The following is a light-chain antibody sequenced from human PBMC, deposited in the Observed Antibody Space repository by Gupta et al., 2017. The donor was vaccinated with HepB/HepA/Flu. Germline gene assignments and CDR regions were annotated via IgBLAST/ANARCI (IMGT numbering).Light chain of an antibody. CDR1: QTVNSW. Sequence: DIQMTQSPSTLSASVGDRVTITCRASQTVNSWLAWYQQKPGKAPQLLIYKASNLESGVPPRFSGSGSETEFTLTISSRQPEDSATYYCQQYNSYSGFTFGPGTKVDIK. CDR2: KAS. J-gene: IGKJ3*01. CDR3: QQYNSYSGFT. V-gene: IGKV1-5*03.